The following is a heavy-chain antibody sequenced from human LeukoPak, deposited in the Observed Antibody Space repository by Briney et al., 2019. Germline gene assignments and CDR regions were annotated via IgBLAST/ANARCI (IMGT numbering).Heavy chain of an antibody. CDR1: GYTFTTYF. CDR3: AREGGDGGPFDY. CDR2: IHTSGGTT. D-gene: IGHD4-23*01. Sequence: GASVKVSCKASGYTFTTYFMHWVRHAPGQGIEWMGIIHTSGGTTKYAQKFQDRVTMTRDTSTNTVYMELSSLKFDDTAVYYCAREGGDGGPFDYWGQGTLVTVSS. J-gene: IGHJ4*02. V-gene: IGHV1-46*01.